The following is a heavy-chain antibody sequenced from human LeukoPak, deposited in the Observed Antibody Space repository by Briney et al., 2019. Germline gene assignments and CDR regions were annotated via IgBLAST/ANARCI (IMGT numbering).Heavy chain of an antibody. CDR1: GGSISSSSYY. J-gene: IGHJ3*02. Sequence: SETLSLTCTVSGGSISSSSYYWGWIRQPPGKGLEWIGSIYYSGSTYYNPSLKSRVTISVDTSKNQLSLKLSSVTAADTAVYYCARITMIVVGDAFDIWGQGTVVTVSS. D-gene: IGHD3-22*01. V-gene: IGHV4-39*07. CDR3: ARITMIVVGDAFDI. CDR2: IYYSGST.